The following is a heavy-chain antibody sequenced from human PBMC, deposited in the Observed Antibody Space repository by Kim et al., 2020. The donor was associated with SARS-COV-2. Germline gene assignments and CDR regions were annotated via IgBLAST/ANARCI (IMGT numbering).Heavy chain of an antibody. CDR2: IYYSGST. Sequence: SETLSLTCTVSGGSISSSSYYWGWIRQPPGKGLEWIGSIYYSGSTYYNPSLKSRVTISVDTSKNQFSLKLSSVTAADTAVYYCASTSLGYCSSTSCDHYYYGMDVWGQGTTVTVSS. J-gene: IGHJ6*02. V-gene: IGHV4-39*01. D-gene: IGHD2-2*01. CDR3: ASTSLGYCSSTSCDHYYYGMDV. CDR1: GGSISSSSYY.